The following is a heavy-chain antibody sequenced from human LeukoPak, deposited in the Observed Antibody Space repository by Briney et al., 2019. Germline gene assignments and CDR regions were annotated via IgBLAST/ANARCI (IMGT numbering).Heavy chain of an antibody. CDR2: IWYDGSNK. V-gene: IGHV3-33*01. J-gene: IGHJ4*02. D-gene: IGHD3-22*01. Sequence: GRSLRLSCAASGFTFSSYGMHWVRQAPGKGLEGVAGIWYDGSNKYYADSVKGRFTISRDNSKNTLYLQMNSLRAEDTAVYYCARDPTMIVVEYYFDYWGQGTLVTVSS. CDR1: GFTFSSYG. CDR3: ARDPTMIVVEYYFDY.